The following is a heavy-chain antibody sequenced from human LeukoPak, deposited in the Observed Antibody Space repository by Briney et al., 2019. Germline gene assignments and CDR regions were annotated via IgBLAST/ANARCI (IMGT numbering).Heavy chain of an antibody. D-gene: IGHD6-13*01. CDR1: GFTFSSYG. Sequence: QPGGSLRLSCAASGFTFSSYGMHWVRQAPGKGLEWVAVISYDGSNKYYADSVKGRFTISRDNSKNTLYLQMNSLRAEDTAVYYCAKDGMVGSSWTGRLDYWGQGTLVTVSS. V-gene: IGHV3-30*18. CDR3: AKDGMVGSSWTGRLDY. J-gene: IGHJ4*02. CDR2: ISYDGSNK.